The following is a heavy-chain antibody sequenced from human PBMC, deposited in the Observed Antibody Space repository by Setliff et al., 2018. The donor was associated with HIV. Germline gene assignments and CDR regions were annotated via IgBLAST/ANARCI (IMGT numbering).Heavy chain of an antibody. V-gene: IGHV4-34*01. J-gene: IGHJ2*01. D-gene: IGHD6-13*01. CDR3: ARGLGQQLGRFWYFDL. Sequence: TLSLTCAVYGGSFSGYYWSWIRQPPGKGLEWIGEINHSGSTNYNPSLKSRVTISVDTSKDQFSLKLSSVTAADTAVYYCARGLGQQLGRFWYFDLWGRGTLVTVSS. CDR1: GGSFSGYY. CDR2: INHSGST.